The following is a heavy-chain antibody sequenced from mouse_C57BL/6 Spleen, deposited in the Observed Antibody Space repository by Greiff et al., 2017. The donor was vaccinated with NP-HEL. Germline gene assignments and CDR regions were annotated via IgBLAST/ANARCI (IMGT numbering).Heavy chain of an antibody. CDR1: GYSFTSYY. V-gene: IGHV1-66*01. CDR3: ARRYGSSYDAMDY. D-gene: IGHD1-1*01. CDR2: IYPGSGNT. J-gene: IGHJ4*01. Sequence: VQLQQSGPELVKPGASVKISCKASGYSFTSYYIHWVKQRPGQGLECIGWIYPGSGNTKYNEKFKGKATLTADTSSSTAYMQLSSLTSEDSAVYYCARRYGSSYDAMDYWGQGTSVTVSS.